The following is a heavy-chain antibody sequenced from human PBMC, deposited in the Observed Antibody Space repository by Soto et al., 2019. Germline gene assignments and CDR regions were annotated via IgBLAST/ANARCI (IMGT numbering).Heavy chain of an antibody. D-gene: IGHD3-3*01. CDR3: ARARKNVEWFLGY. V-gene: IGHV3-33*01. CDR1: GFTFSSYG. Sequence: GGSLRLSCAASGFTFSSYGMHWVRQAPGKGLEWVAAIWYDGSNKYYADSVKGRFTISRDNSKNTLYLQMNSLRAEDTAVYYCARARKNVEWFLGYWGQGTLVTVSS. CDR2: IWYDGSNK. J-gene: IGHJ4*02.